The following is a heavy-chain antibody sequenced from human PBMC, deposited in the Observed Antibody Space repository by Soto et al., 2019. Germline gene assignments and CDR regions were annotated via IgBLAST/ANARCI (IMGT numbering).Heavy chain of an antibody. V-gene: IGHV3-23*01. CDR2: ISGSGGST. D-gene: IGHD3-9*01. Sequence: LRLSCAASGFTFSSYAMSWVRQAPGKGMEWVSAISGSGGSTYYADSVKGRFTISRDNSKNTLYLQMNSLRAEDTAVYYCAKDHAYYDILTGYSNFDYWGQGTLVTVSS. CDR1: GFTFSSYA. CDR3: AKDHAYYDILTGYSNFDY. J-gene: IGHJ4*02.